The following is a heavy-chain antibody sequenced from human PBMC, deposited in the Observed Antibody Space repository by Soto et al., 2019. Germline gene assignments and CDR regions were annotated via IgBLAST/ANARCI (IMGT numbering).Heavy chain of an antibody. V-gene: IGHV1-69*01. CDR3: ARGADGDYDSSGYYYFDY. CDR2: IIPIFGTA. J-gene: IGHJ4*02. CDR1: GGTFSSYA. Sequence: QVQLVQSGAEVKKPGSSVKVSYKASGGTFSSYAISWVRQAPGQGLEWMGGIIPIFGTANYAQKFQGRVTIIADESTSTAYMELSSLRSEDTAVYYCARGADGDYDSSGYYYFDYWGQGTLVTVSS. D-gene: IGHD3-22*01.